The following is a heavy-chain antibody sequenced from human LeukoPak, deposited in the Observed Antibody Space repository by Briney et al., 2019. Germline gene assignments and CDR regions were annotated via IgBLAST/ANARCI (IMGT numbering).Heavy chain of an antibody. V-gene: IGHV4-39*01. Sequence: SGTLSLTCTVSGGSISSSSYYWGWIRQPPGKGLGGIGSIYYSGSTYYNPSLTSRVTISVDTSKNQSSLKLSSVTAADTAVYYCARHIRETHYYYYMDVWGKGTTVTISS. CDR1: GGSISSSSYY. J-gene: IGHJ6*03. D-gene: IGHD1-26*01. CDR3: ARHIRETHYYYYMDV. CDR2: IYYSGST.